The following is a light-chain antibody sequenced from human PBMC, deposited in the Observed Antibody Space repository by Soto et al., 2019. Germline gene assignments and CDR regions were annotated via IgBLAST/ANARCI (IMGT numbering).Light chain of an antibody. CDR3: SSYTNINTRACV. Sequence: QYVRTQPASGSGSAGHSSTISCTGTSRYIFSYNRVAWYQQPPGKAPKLLIYEVTDRPSGVSNRFSGFKSGNTASLTISGLQAADEAEDDRSSYTNINTRACVFGSGAKVTV. J-gene: IGLJ1*01. CDR1: SRYIFSYNR. V-gene: IGLV2-14*01. CDR2: EVT.